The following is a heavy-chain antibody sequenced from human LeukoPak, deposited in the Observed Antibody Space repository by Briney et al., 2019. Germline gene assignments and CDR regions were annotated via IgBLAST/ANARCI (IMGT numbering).Heavy chain of an antibody. J-gene: IGHJ1*01. CDR1: GGSISSGGYS. CDR2: IYHSGST. CDR3: ARGALSQYCSGGSCQSRAYFQH. Sequence: SETLSLTCAVSGGSISSGGYSWSWIRQPPGKGLEWIGYIYHSGSTYYNPSLKSRVTISVDRSKNQFSLKLSSVTAADTAVYYCARGALSQYCSGGSCQSRAYFQHWGQGTLVTVSS. V-gene: IGHV4-30-2*01. D-gene: IGHD2-15*01.